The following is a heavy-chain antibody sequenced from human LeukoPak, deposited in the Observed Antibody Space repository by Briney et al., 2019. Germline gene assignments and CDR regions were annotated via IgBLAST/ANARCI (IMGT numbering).Heavy chain of an antibody. V-gene: IGHV6-1*01. J-gene: IGHJ4*02. Sequence: SQPLSLTCAISGDSDSSSTDAWNWIRQSPSRGLEWLGRTYYRSKWYNDYAVSVESRITINPDTSKNQFSLQLNSVTPEDTAVYYCARGANRVFDYWGQGTLVTVSS. CDR2: TYYRSKWYN. CDR3: ARGANRVFDY. D-gene: IGHD1-14*01. CDR1: GDSDSSSTDA.